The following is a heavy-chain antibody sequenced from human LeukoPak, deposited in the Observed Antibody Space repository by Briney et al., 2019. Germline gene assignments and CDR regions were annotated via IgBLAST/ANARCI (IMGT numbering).Heavy chain of an antibody. Sequence: ASVKVSCKASGYTFTSYDINWVRQATGQGLEWMGWMNPNSGNTGYAQKFQGRVTMTRTTSISTAYMELSSLRSEDTAVYYCARGVLAGYSSGLYYFDYWGQGTLVTVSS. CDR2: MNPNSGNT. D-gene: IGHD6-19*01. V-gene: IGHV1-8*01. CDR3: ARGVLAGYSSGLYYFDY. J-gene: IGHJ4*02. CDR1: GYTFTSYD.